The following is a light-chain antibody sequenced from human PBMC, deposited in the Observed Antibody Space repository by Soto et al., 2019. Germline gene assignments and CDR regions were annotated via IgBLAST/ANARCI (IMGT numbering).Light chain of an antibody. J-gene: IGLJ3*02. CDR1: SGSVSTRNY. CDR3: ALYVGSGIHWV. V-gene: IGLV8-61*01. Sequence: QTVVTQEPSFSVSPGGTVTLTCGLTSGSVSTRNYPSWYQQIPGQAPRTLIYNTNTRSSGVPDRFSGSILGNKAALTITGAQAADESNYYCALYVGSGIHWVFGGGTQLNVL. CDR2: NTN.